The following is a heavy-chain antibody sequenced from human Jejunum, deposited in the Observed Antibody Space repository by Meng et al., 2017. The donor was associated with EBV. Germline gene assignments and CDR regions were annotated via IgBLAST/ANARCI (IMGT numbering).Heavy chain of an antibody. D-gene: IGHD3-10*01. Sequence: QIPLKESGPSPVTPTQTLTLTCTFSGFSLSTSGVGVGWIRQPPGKALEWLALIYWDDDKRYSPYLKNRLTITKDTSKNQVVLTMTNMDPVDTATYYCAHRLRSGSPWAWGYFDYWGQGTLVTVSS. CDR1: GFSLSTSGVG. V-gene: IGHV2-5*02. CDR2: IYWDDDK. CDR3: AHRLRSGSPWAWGYFDY. J-gene: IGHJ4*02.